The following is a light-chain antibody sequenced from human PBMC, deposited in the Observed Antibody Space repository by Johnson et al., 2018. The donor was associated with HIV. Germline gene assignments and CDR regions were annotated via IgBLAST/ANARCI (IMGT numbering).Light chain of an antibody. CDR1: SSNIGNNY. Sequence: QSVLTQPPSVYAAPGQKVTISCSGSSSNIGNNYVSWYQQLPGTAPKLLIYENNKRPSGIPDRFSGSKSGTSASLGITGLQTGDEADYYCGTWDSSLSAYVCGPETKVTVL. CDR3: GTWDSSLSAYV. J-gene: IGLJ1*01. CDR2: ENN. V-gene: IGLV1-51*02.